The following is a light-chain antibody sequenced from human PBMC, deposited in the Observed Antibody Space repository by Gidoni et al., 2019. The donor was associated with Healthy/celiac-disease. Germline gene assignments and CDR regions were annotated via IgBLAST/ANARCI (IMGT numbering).Light chain of an antibody. CDR1: QSVLYSSNNKNY. V-gene: IGKV4-1*01. CDR3: QQYYSTPLT. Sequence: DIVMTQSPDSLAVSLGERATINCKSSQSVLYSSNNKNYLAWYQHKPGQPPKLLIYWASTRESGVPDRFSGSGSGTDFTLTISSLQADDVAVYYCQQYYSTPLTFGGGTKVEIK. J-gene: IGKJ4*01. CDR2: WAS.